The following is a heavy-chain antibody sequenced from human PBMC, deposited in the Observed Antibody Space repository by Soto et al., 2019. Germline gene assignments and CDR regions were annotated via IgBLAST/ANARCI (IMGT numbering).Heavy chain of an antibody. V-gene: IGHV4-59*01. CDR1: AGSISAYF. Sequence: ETLSLTCTVSAGSISAYFWSWIRQPPGKGLEWIGYIYYSGTTNYNPSLKSRVTILLDTSKNQFSLRLSSVTAADTAVYYCARGRGGTYDAFDIWGQGTLVTVSS. D-gene: IGHD1-26*01. CDR2: IYYSGTT. CDR3: ARGRGGTYDAFDI. J-gene: IGHJ3*02.